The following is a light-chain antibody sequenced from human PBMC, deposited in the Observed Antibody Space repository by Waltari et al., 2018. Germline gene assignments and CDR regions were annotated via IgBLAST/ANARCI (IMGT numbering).Light chain of an antibody. Sequence: EIVMTQFPATLSVSPGEGATLSYRASQSVSGKLAWYQQKPGQPPRLLIYGGTTRAPGVPARFSGRGYGTDFSLTISSLQSEDLAVYYCQQYDDWPMYTFGQGTKLEI. CDR2: GGT. V-gene: IGKV3-15*01. CDR3: QQYDDWPMYT. CDR1: QSVSGK. J-gene: IGKJ2*01.